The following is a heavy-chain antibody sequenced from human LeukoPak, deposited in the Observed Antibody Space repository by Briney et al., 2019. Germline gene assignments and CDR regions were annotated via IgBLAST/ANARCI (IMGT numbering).Heavy chain of an antibody. CDR3: AILITGTTPAFDI. V-gene: IGHV4-4*07. CDR2: IYTSGST. J-gene: IGHJ3*02. Sequence: SETLSLTCTVSGGSTSGYYWSWIRQPAGKGLEWIGRIYTSGSTHYNPSLKSRVTMSVDTSKNQFSLKLSSVTAADKAVYYCAILITGTTPAFDIWGQGTMVTVSS. D-gene: IGHD1-7*01. CDR1: GGSTSGYY.